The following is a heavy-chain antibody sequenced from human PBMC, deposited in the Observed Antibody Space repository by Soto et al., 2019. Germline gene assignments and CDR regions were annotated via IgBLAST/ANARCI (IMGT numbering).Heavy chain of an antibody. CDR1: GFTFRSFT. Sequence: GGSLRLSCAASGFTFRSFTMNGVRQAPGKGLEWVSTISSNGAYIYYTDALRGRFTISRDNAKNSLHLQMNSLRAEDTAVYYCTRDASRDSSARGWFDPWGPGTLVTVSA. J-gene: IGHJ5*02. V-gene: IGHV3-21*01. D-gene: IGHD6-13*01. CDR3: TRDASRDSSARGWFDP. CDR2: ISSNGAYI.